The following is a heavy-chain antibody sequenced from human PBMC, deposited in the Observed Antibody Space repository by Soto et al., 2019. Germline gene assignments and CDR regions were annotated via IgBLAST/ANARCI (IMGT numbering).Heavy chain of an antibody. Sequence: QVQLVESGGGVVQPGRSLRLSCAASGFTFSSYAMHWVRQAPGKGLEWVAVISYDGSNKYYADSVKGRFTISRDNSKNTLYLQMNSLRAEDTAVYYCARAMGAAAGHPSYYGMDVWGQGTTVSVSS. D-gene: IGHD6-13*01. CDR3: ARAMGAAAGHPSYYGMDV. J-gene: IGHJ6*02. CDR1: GFTFSSYA. V-gene: IGHV3-30-3*01. CDR2: ISYDGSNK.